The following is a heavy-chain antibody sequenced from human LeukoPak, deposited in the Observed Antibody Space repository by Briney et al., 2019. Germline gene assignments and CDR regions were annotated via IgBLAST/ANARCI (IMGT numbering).Heavy chain of an antibody. D-gene: IGHD3-22*01. V-gene: IGHV7-4-1*02. CDR3: ARRPNHYDTSGYDY. Sequence: ASVKVSCKASGYTFTSYAMNWVRQAPGQGLEWMGWINTNTGNPTYAQGFTGRFVFSLDTSVSTAYLQISSLKAEDTAVYYCARRPNHYDTSGYDYWGQGTLVTVSS. J-gene: IGHJ4*02. CDR1: GYTFTSYA. CDR2: INTNTGNP.